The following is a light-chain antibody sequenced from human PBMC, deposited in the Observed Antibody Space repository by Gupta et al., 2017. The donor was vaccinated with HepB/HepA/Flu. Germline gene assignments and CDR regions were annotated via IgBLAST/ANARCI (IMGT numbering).Light chain of an antibody. V-gene: IGKV2-28*01. CDR3: MQAVEPPIT. CDR1: ESLLNSNGYYS. CDR2: LAS. Sequence: DLMMTQSRLSLSVTPGEPASISCRSNESLLNSNGYYSLDWYLQKPGQSPQSLIFLASNRASGGPDRFTGSGSGTNFTLKRTAVEADDVGVYYGMQAVEPPITCGQETRLEI. J-gene: IGKJ5*01.